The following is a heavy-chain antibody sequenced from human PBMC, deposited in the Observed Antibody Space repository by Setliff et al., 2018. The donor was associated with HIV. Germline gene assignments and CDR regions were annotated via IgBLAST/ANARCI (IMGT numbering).Heavy chain of an antibody. CDR1: GYSFTIYW. D-gene: IGHD4-17*01. CDR3: ATWTRAETSENFQH. CDR2: IYPGDSDT. J-gene: IGHJ1*01. V-gene: IGHV5-51*01. Sequence: PGESLKISCKASGYSFTIYWIGWVRQMPGKGLEWMGVIYPGDSDTGYSPSFQGQVTISADKSITTAYVQWSSLKASDTAMYYCATWTRAETSENFQHWGQGTLVTVS.